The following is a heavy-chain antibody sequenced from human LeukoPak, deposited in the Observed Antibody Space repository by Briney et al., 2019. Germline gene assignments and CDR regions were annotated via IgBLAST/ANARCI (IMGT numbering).Heavy chain of an antibody. V-gene: IGHV3-21*01. CDR2: ISGNNNYI. Sequence: GGSLRLSCAASGFTVSSNYMSWVRQAPGKGLEWVSSISGNNNYIYYVDSVKGRFTISRDNAKNSLYLQMNSLRAEDTAVYYCARTHPTLWAFDIWGQGTLVSVSS. CDR3: ARTHPTLWAFDI. CDR1: GFTVSSNY. J-gene: IGHJ3*02. D-gene: IGHD2/OR15-2a*01.